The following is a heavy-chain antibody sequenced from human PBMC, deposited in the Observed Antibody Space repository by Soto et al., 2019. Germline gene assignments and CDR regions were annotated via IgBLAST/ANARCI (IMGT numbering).Heavy chain of an antibody. CDR3: ASRPTLRGVSYAYYGRDV. D-gene: IGHD3-10*01. CDR1: GGSISSSSYY. V-gene: IGHV4-39*01. CDR2: IYYSGST. J-gene: IGHJ6*04. Sequence: PSKPLSTTCTVYGGSISSSSYYWGWIRQPPGKGLEWIGSIYYSGSTYYNPSLKSRVTISVDTSKNQFSLKLSSVTAADTAVYYWASRPTLRGVSYAYYGRDVWGKGTTV.